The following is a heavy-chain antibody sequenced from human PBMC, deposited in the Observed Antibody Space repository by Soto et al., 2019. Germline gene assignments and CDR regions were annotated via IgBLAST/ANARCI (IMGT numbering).Heavy chain of an antibody. CDR1: GYTLTELS. Sequence: ASVKVSCKVSGYTLTELSMHWVRQAPGKGLEWMGGFDPEDGETSYAQKFQGRVTMTRDTSTSTVYMELSSLRSEDTAVYYCARAPYSSGWQRGFDYWGQGTLVTVSS. J-gene: IGHJ4*02. D-gene: IGHD6-19*01. V-gene: IGHV1-24*01. CDR3: ARAPYSSGWQRGFDY. CDR2: FDPEDGET.